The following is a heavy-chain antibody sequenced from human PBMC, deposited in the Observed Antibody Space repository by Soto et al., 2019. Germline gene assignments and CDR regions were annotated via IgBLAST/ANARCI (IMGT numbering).Heavy chain of an antibody. J-gene: IGHJ1*01. CDR2: INTYNGNA. CDR1: GGTFSSYT. V-gene: IGHV1-18*01. Sequence: QVQLVQSGAEVKKPGSSVKVSCKASGGTFSSYTISWVRQAPGQGLEWLGWINTYNGNAKYAQKLQGRVTLTTDTSTSTAYMELRSLRSDDTAVYFCARGGSSWSAEYYQHWGQGTLVTVSS. D-gene: IGHD6-13*01. CDR3: ARGGSSWSAEYYQH.